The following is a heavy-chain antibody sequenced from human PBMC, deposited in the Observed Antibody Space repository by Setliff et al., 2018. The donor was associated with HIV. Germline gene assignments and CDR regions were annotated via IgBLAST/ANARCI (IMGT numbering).Heavy chain of an antibody. V-gene: IGHV4-38-2*01. Sequence: SETLSLTCAVSGYSIRSGYYWGWIRQPPGKGLEWIGSIYHSGSTYYNPSLKSRASISVDTSKNQFSLKLSSVTAADTAVYYCARHESGRSSSWSNFDYWGQGTLVTVSS. J-gene: IGHJ4*02. CDR1: GYSIRSGYY. D-gene: IGHD6-13*01. CDR3: ARHESGRSSSWSNFDY. CDR2: IYHSGST.